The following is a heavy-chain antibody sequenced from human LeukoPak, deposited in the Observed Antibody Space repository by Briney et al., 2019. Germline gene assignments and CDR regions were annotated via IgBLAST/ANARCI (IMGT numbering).Heavy chain of an antibody. J-gene: IGHJ6*02. CDR2: IWYDGSKK. Sequence: PGGSLRLSCAASGFTSSIYGMHWVRQAPGKGLEWVALIWYDGSKKYYADSVKGRFTVSRDNSKNTLSLQMNSLRAEDTAVYYCARVAVAGTGHYYYGMDVWGQGTLVTVSS. V-gene: IGHV3-33*01. CDR3: ARVAVAGTGHYYYGMDV. CDR1: GFTSSIYG. D-gene: IGHD6-19*01.